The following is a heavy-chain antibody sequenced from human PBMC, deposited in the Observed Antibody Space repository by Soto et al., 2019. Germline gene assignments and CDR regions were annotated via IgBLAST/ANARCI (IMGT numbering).Heavy chain of an antibody. V-gene: IGHV3-74*01. J-gene: IGHJ4*02. CDR3: VRGVIAANCFDY. Sequence: EVQLAESGGGLVQPGGSLSLSCAASGFTFNSYWMHWVRQVPGKGLVWVSRINNDGSTTNYADSVKGRFTISRDNARNTVYLQMNSLRADDTAVYYCVRGVIAANCFDYWGQGTLVTVSS. CDR2: INNDGSTT. CDR1: GFTFNSYW. D-gene: IGHD2-15*01.